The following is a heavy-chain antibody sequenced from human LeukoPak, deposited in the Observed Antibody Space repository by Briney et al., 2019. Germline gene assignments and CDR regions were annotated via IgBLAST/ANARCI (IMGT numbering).Heavy chain of an antibody. CDR2: ISYDGSNK. CDR3: ARGRGPVASTAPISN. J-gene: IGHJ4*02. Sequence: GGSLRLSCPATGFTYSRYAMYSLRQAPGKGLEWVAVISYDGSNKYYADSVKGRFTISRDNSKNTLYLQMNSLRAEDTAVYYCARGRGPVASTAPISNCGQGTLVTVSS. V-gene: IGHV3-30-3*01. D-gene: IGHD6-19*01. CDR1: GFTYSRYA.